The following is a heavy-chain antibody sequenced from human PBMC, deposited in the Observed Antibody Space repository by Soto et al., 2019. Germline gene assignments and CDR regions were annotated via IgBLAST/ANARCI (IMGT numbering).Heavy chain of an antibody. CDR2: VDGNGSPT. D-gene: IGHD2-8*01. V-gene: IGHV3-74*01. CDR3: VRDHGAA. CDR1: GFAFSGDW. Sequence: EVRLVESGGGLVQPGGSLRLSCAASGFAFSGDWMHWVRQAPGKGLVWVARVDGNGSPTNYADFVRGRFTISRHNVKNTLELQMNSLSVEDTGVYYSVRDHGAAWGKGTVVTVSS. J-gene: IGHJ5*02.